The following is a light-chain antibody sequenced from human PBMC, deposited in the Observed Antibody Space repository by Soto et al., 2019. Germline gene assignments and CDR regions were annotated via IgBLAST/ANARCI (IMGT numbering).Light chain of an antibody. J-gene: IGLJ1*01. CDR2: GNN. V-gene: IGLV1-40*01. CDR3: QSFDSSLSAYV. Sequence: QSVLTQPPSVSGAPGQRVTISCTGSSSNIGAGRDVHWYQQLPGTAPRLLIYGNNNRPSGVPDRFSASESGTSASLAITGLLAEDEADFYCQSFDSSLSAYVFGTGTKLTVL. CDR1: SSNIGAGRD.